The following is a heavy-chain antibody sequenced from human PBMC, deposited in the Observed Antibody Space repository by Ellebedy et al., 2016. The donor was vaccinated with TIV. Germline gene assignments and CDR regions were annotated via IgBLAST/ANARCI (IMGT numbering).Heavy chain of an antibody. CDR1: GFTFSSYG. CDR3: ARPSTVGATLCFDY. D-gene: IGHD1-26*01. Sequence: GESLKISCAASGFTFSSYGMHWVRQAPGKGLEWVAVIWFDGSNKYHADSVKGRFTISRDNSKNTLYLQMNSLRAEDTAVYYCARPSTVGATLCFDYWGRGTLVTVSS. V-gene: IGHV3-33*08. CDR2: IWFDGSNK. J-gene: IGHJ4*02.